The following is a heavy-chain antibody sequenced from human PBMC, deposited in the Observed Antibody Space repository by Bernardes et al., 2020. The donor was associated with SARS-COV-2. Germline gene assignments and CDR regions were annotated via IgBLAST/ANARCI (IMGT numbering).Heavy chain of an antibody. CDR1: GYTFTAYY. CDR3: ARVGSGTYPPDFDY. D-gene: IGHD3-3*01. J-gene: IGHJ4*02. CDR2: INPNSGGT. Sequence: ASVKVSCKASGYTFTAYYMSWVRQAPGQGLEWMGWINPNSGGTNYAQKFQGRVTMTCDTSISTAYMDLSRLRSDDTAVYYCARVGSGTYPPDFDYWGQGTPLTVSS. V-gene: IGHV1-2*02.